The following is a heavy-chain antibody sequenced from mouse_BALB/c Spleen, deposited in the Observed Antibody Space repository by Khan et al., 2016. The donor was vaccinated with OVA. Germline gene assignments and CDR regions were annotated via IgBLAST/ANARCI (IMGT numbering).Heavy chain of an antibody. J-gene: IGHJ2*01. D-gene: IGHD2-1*01. Sequence: QVQLKQSGPELVKPGASVKISCKASGYTFTDFYINWVKQKPGQGLEWIGWIYPGSGNTKYNEKFKGKATLTVDTSSSTAYMPLSSLTSEDTAVYFCARSSFYPFYFDYWGQGTTLTVSS. CDR3: ARSSFYPFYFDY. V-gene: IGHV1-84*02. CDR2: IYPGSGNT. CDR1: GYTFTDFY.